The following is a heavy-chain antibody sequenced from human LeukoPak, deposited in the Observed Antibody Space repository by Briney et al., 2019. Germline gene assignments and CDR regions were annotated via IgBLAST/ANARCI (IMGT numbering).Heavy chain of an antibody. J-gene: IGHJ6*03. CDR3: ARGHSIEPYYYYYYMDV. V-gene: IGHV4-61*02. CDR2: IDASGTT. D-gene: IGHD4-11*01. CDR1: GGSISSGSYY. Sequence: SETLSLTCTVSGGSISSGSYYWSWIRQPAGKGLEWIGRIDASGTTNYSPSLKSRVTISVDTSKNQFSLNLSSVTAADTAVYYCARGHSIEPYYYYYYMDVWGKGTTVTVSS.